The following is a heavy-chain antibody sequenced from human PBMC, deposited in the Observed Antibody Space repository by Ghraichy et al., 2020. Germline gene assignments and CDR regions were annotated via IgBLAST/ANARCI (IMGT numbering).Heavy chain of an antibody. CDR1: GFTFSRYE. CDR2: ITSNGDTK. CDR3: ARQQAARTVDY. V-gene: IGHV3-48*03. Sequence: LSLTCVVSGFTFSRYEMDWVRQAPGKGLEWVSFITSNGDTKYYADSVQGRFTISRDNAKNTLYLHMNSLRAEDTAVYYCARQQAARTVDYWGQGTLVTVSS. D-gene: IGHD2-8*02. J-gene: IGHJ4*02.